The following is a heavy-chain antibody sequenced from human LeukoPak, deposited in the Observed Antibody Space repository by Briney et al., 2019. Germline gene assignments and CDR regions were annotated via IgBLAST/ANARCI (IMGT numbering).Heavy chain of an antibody. CDR3: ATRPPSETYYGVLDF. CDR1: GLAFSTHA. Sequence: GGSLRLSCEASGLAFSTHAMTWVRQGPGKGLEWVSGITSSGGITYYAESMRGRFTISRDNSKNTVYLQMNSLRAEDTAVYYCATRPPSETYYGVLDFWGQGTLITVSS. CDR2: ITSSGGIT. V-gene: IGHV3-23*01. J-gene: IGHJ4*02. D-gene: IGHD2-21*01.